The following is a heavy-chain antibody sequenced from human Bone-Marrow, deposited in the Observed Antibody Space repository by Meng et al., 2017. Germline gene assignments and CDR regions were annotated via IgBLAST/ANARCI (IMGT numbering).Heavy chain of an antibody. D-gene: IGHD2-2*01. CDR2: IFHSGST. CDR3: ARAGTPDAMFTY. V-gene: IGHV4-4*02. J-gene: IGHJ4*02. Sequence: QVQLQESGPGLVKPSGTLSLTCAVSGGSISSNSWWCWVRQSPGKGLEWIGEIFHSGSTNYKPSLKSRVTISIDKSKKQFSLNLRCLTAAETAVYYCARAGTPDAMFTYWGRGTLVTVSS. CDR1: GGSISSNSW.